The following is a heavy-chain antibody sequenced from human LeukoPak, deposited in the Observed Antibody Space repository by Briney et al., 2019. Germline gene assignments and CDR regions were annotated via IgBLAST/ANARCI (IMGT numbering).Heavy chain of an antibody. CDR1: GFTFSSYS. J-gene: IGHJ4*02. V-gene: IGHV3-21*04. CDR2: ISSSSSYI. Sequence: GGSLRLSCAASGFTFSSYSMNWVRQAPGKGLEWVSSISSSSSYIYYADSVKGRFTISRDNAKNSLYLQMNSLRAEDAAIYYCAKNVVVKRYFDYWGQGTLITVSS. CDR3: AKNVVVKRYFDY. D-gene: IGHD2-15*01.